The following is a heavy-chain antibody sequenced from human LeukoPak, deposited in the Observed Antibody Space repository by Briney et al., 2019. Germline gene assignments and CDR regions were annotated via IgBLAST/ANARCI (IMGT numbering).Heavy chain of an antibody. CDR3: ARPSPPLIALFDY. Sequence: GGSLRLSCAASGFTFSSYGMHWVRQAPGKGLEWVAVIWYDGSNKYYADSVKGRFTISRDNSKNTLYLQMNSLRAEDTAVYYCARPSPPLIALFDYWGQGTPVTVSS. J-gene: IGHJ4*02. CDR1: GFTFSSYG. V-gene: IGHV3-33*01. D-gene: IGHD3-16*01. CDR2: IWYDGSNK.